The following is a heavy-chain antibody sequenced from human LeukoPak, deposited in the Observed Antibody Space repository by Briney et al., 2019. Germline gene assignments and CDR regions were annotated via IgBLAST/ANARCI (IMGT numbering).Heavy chain of an antibody. J-gene: IGHJ4*02. V-gene: IGHV3-30*18. CDR2: ISYDGSNK. Sequence: GGSLRLSCAASGFTFSSYGMHWVRQAPGKGLEWVAVISYDGSNKYYADSVKGRFTISRDNSKNTLYLQMNSLRAEDTAVYYCAKPLYVSTMIVVVIDYWGQGTLVTVSS. CDR1: GFTFSSYG. CDR3: AKPLYVSTMIVVVIDY. D-gene: IGHD3-22*01.